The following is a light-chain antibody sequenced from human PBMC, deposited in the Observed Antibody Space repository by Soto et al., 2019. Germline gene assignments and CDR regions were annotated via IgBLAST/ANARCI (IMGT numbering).Light chain of an antibody. J-gene: IGKJ1*01. V-gene: IGKV3-15*01. CDR2: ATS. CDR3: QQYNNWPPWT. CDR1: QSVSGN. Sequence: EIVMTQSPATLSVSPGERATLSCRASQSVSGNLAWYQQKPGQPPRLLIYATSSRPTGIPARFSGSGSGTAFTLTISSLQSEDFAVYYCQQYNNWPPWTFGQGTKVESK.